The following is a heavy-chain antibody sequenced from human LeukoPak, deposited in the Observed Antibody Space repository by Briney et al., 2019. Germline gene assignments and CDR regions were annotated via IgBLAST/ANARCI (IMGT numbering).Heavy chain of an antibody. J-gene: IGHJ4*02. CDR2: IYYSGST. D-gene: IGHD6-6*01. CDR1: GGSIISYY. Sequence: SETLSLTCTVSGGSIISYYWSWIRQPPGKGLEWIGYIYYSGSTNYNPSLKSRVTISVDTSKNQFSLKLSSVTAADAAVCYCARSIAARYDYWGQGTLVTVSS. CDR3: ARSIAARYDY. V-gene: IGHV4-59*01.